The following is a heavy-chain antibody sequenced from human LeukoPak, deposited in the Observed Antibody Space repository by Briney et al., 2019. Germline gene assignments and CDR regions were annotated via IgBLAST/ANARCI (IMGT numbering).Heavy chain of an antibody. V-gene: IGHV1-69*04. CDR2: IIPILGIA. CDR3: ARFEDAIVVVPAARSPRWFDP. D-gene: IGHD2-2*01. Sequence: ASVKVSCKASGGTFSSYAISWVRQAPGQGLEWMGRIIPILGIANYAQKFQGRVTITADKSTSTAYMELSSLRSEDTAVYYCARFEDAIVVVPAARSPRWFDPWGQGTLVTVSS. J-gene: IGHJ5*02. CDR1: GGTFSSYA.